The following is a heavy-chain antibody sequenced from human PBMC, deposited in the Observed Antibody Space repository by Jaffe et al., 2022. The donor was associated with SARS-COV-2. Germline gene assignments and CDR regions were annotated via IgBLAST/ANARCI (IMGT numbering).Heavy chain of an antibody. J-gene: IGHJ4*02. Sequence: QVQLQESGPGLVKPSETLSLTCTVSGGSISSYYWSWIRQPPGKGLEWIGYIYYSGSTNYNPSLKSRVTISVDTSKNQFSLKLSSVTAADTAVYYCARRNFVGATTNYFDYWGQGTLVTVSS. CDR3: ARRNFVGATTNYFDY. D-gene: IGHD1-26*01. V-gene: IGHV4-59*08. CDR1: GGSISSYY. CDR2: IYYSGST.